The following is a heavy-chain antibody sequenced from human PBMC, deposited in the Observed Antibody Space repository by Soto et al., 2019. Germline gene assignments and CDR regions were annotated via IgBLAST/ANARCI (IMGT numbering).Heavy chain of an antibody. Sequence: ASVKVSCKASGGTFSSYAISWVRQAPGQGLEWMGGIIPIFGTANYAQKFQGRVTITADESTSTAYMELSSLRSEDTAVYYCARGSRGYSGYDSWYYYYGMDVWGQGTTVTVSS. CDR1: GGTFSSYA. CDR3: ARGSRGYSGYDSWYYYYGMDV. V-gene: IGHV1-69*13. J-gene: IGHJ6*02. D-gene: IGHD5-12*01. CDR2: IIPIFGTA.